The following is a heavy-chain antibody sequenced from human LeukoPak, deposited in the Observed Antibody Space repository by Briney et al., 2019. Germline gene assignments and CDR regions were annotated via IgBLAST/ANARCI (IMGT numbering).Heavy chain of an antibody. CDR2: IYHSGST. CDR3: ARDYGDYRGD. V-gene: IGHV4-38-2*02. CDR1: GYSISSGYY. J-gene: IGHJ4*02. D-gene: IGHD4-17*01. Sequence: SETLSLTCTVSGYSISSGYYWGWIRQPPGKGLEWIGSIYHSGSTYYNPSLKSRVTISVDTSKNQFSLKLSSVTAADTAVYYCARDYGDYRGDWGQGTLVTVSS.